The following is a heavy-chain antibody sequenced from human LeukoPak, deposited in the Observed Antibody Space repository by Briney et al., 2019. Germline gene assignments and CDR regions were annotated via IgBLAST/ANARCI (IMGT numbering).Heavy chain of an antibody. D-gene: IGHD2-2*01. CDR1: GYTFTSYG. Sequence: ASVKVSCKASGYTFTSYGISWVRQAPGQGLEWMGWISAYNGNTNYAQKLQGRVTMTTDTSTSTAYMELRSLRSDDTAVYYCARDGRDIVVVPAATIDYWGQGTLVTVSS. CDR2: ISAYNGNT. CDR3: ARDGRDIVVVPAATIDY. V-gene: IGHV1-18*01. J-gene: IGHJ4*02.